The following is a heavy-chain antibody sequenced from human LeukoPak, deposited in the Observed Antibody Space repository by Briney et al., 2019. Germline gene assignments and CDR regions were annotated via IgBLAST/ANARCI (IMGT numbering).Heavy chain of an antibody. D-gene: IGHD3-16*01. CDR1: GFTVTSTY. CDR2: MYISGNT. V-gene: IGHV3-66*01. J-gene: IGHJ4*02. CDR3: ARCATYYFDY. Sequence: GGSLRLSCEASGFTVTSTYMTWVRQAPGKGLEWVSIMYISGNTYYVDSVKGRFTISRDKSKNTVYLQMNSLRAEDTAVYYCARCATYYFDYWGQGTLVTVSS.